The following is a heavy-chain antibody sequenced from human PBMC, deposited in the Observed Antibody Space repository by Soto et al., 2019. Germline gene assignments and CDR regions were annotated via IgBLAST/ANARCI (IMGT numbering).Heavy chain of an antibody. Sequence: QVQLVESGGGVVQPGRSLRLSCAASGFTFSSYAMHWVRQAPGKGLEWVAVISYDGSNKYYADSVKGRFTISRDNSKNTLYLQMNSLRAEDTAVYYCARDPHGEVAAAGSAYYYYGMDVWGQGTTVTVSS. J-gene: IGHJ6*02. CDR3: ARDPHGEVAAAGSAYYYYGMDV. CDR2: ISYDGSNK. D-gene: IGHD6-13*01. CDR1: GFTFSSYA. V-gene: IGHV3-30-3*01.